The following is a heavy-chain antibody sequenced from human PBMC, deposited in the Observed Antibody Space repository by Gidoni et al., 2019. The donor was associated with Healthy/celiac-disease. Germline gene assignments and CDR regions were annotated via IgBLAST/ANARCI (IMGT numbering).Heavy chain of an antibody. V-gene: IGHV3-48*03. Sequence: EVQLVESGGGLVQPGGSLRLSCAAAGFSFSSYEMHWVRQAPGKGLEWVSYISSSGSTIYYADSVKGRFTISRDNAKNSLYLQMNSLRAEDTAVYYCASLGQQLVRGDYWGQGTLVTVSS. CDR1: GFSFSSYE. J-gene: IGHJ4*02. CDR2: ISSSGSTI. D-gene: IGHD6-13*01. CDR3: ASLGQQLVRGDY.